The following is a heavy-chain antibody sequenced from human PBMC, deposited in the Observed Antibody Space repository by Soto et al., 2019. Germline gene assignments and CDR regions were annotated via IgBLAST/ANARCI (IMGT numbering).Heavy chain of an antibody. CDR2: MNPNNGNT. CDR1: AYSFTSYD. V-gene: IGHV1-8*01. Sequence: GASVKVSCEAAAYSFTSYDINWVRQATGQDFEWMGWMNPNNGNTAYAQKFQGRVTMTRDTSKSTAFMELSSLRSEDTAVYYCARNRYDSSGYYNNFFDPWGQGTLVTVSS. J-gene: IGHJ5*02. D-gene: IGHD3-22*01. CDR3: ARNRYDSSGYYNNFFDP.